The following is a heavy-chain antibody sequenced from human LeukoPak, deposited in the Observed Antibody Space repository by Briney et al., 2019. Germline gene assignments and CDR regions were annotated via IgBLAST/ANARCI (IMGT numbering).Heavy chain of an antibody. J-gene: IGHJ4*02. CDR1: GFTFSSYA. Sequence: GGSLRLSCAASGFTFSSYAMHWVRQAPGKGLEWVSVISYDGSNKYYADSVKGRFTISRDNSKNTLYLQMNSLRAEDTAVYYCARDYRGSYYFDYWGQGTLVTVSS. V-gene: IGHV3-30-3*01. D-gene: IGHD3-10*01. CDR2: ISYDGSNK. CDR3: ARDYRGSYYFDY.